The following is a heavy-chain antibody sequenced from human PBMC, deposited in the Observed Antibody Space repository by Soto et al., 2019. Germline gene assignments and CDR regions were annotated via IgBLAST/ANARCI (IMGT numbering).Heavy chain of an antibody. J-gene: IGHJ4*02. Sequence: PGESLRLSFESSGFVYTSRCMTWFRQAPGKGLEWVSVTSYDGSNKYYADSVKGRFTISRDNSKNTLYLQMNSLRAEDTAVYYCAKNFSAGVGYWDYWGRGTLVTVSS. CDR2: TSYDGSNK. V-gene: IGHV3-30*18. CDR3: AKNFSAGVGYWDY. D-gene: IGHD5-18*01. CDR1: GFVYTSRC.